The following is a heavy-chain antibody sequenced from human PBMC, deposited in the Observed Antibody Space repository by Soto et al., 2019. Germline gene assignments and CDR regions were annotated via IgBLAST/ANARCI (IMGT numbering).Heavy chain of an antibody. V-gene: IGHV3-64*01. Sequence: EVQLVESGGGLVQPGGSLRISCAASGFDFSNFAMHWVRQAPGKGLEHVSAISREGGSIYYVKSAKGRFIISRDNSKNTQYLQLASLSADDMAVYYCARPFEGPGSYYQPFHFDYWGLGTLVTVSS. CDR1: GFDFSNFA. D-gene: IGHD3-10*01. CDR3: ARPFEGPGSYYQPFHFDY. J-gene: IGHJ4*02. CDR2: ISREGGSI.